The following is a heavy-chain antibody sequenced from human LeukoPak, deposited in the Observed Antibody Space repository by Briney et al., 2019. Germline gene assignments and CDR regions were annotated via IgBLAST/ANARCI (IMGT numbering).Heavy chain of an antibody. J-gene: IGHJ6*03. CDR3: ARSTYYYYYYMDV. CDR2: INPNSGGT. Sequence: ASVKVSCTASGYTFTGYYMHWVRQAPGQGLEWMGWINPNSGGTNYAQKFQGRVTMTRDTSISTAYMEVSRLRSDDTAVYYCARSTYYYYYYMDVWGKGTTVTVSS. CDR1: GYTFTGYY. V-gene: IGHV1-2*02.